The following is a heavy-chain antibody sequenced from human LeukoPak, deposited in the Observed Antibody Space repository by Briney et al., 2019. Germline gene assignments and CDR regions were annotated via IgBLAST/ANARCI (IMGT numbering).Heavy chain of an antibody. CDR3: ARDRRALWFGESDDAFDI. Sequence: SVKVSCKASGGTFSSYAISWVRQAPGQGLEWMGGIIPIFGTANYAQKLQGRVTITTDESTSTAYMELSSLRSEDTAVYYCARDRRALWFGESDDAFDIWGQGTMVTVSS. D-gene: IGHD3-10*01. V-gene: IGHV1-69*05. J-gene: IGHJ3*02. CDR2: IIPIFGTA. CDR1: GGTFSSYA.